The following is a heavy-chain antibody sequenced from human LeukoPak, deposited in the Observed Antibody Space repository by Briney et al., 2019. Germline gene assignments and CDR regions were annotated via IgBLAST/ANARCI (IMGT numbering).Heavy chain of an antibody. V-gene: IGHV3-66*02. J-gene: IGHJ5*02. D-gene: IGHD3-9*01. CDR3: ARNYDILTGYSQFDP. CDR2: IYSGGST. CDR1: GFTVSSNY. Sequence: PGGSLRLSCAASGFTVSSNYMSWVRQAPGKGLEWVSVIYSGGSTYYADSVKGRFTISRDNSKNTLYLQMNSLRAEDTAVYYCARNYDILTGYSQFDPWGQGTLVTVSS.